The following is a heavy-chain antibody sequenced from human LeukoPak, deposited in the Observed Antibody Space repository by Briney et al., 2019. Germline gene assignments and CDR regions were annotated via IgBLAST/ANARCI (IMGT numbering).Heavy chain of an antibody. V-gene: IGHV4-59*01. J-gene: IGHJ6*02. CDR3: ARDGVVRGVKDYYGMDV. Sequence: PSETLSLTCTVSGGSISSYYWSWIRQPPGKGLEWIGYIYYSGSTNYNPSLKSRVTISVDTSKNQFSLKLSSVTAADTAVYYCARDGVVRGVKDYYGMDVWGQGTTVTVSS. D-gene: IGHD3-10*01. CDR1: GGSISSYY. CDR2: IYYSGST.